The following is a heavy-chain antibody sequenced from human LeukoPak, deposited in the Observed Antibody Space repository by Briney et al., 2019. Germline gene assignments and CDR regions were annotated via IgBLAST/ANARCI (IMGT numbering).Heavy chain of an antibody. J-gene: IGHJ3*02. D-gene: IGHD3-22*01. Sequence: SVKISCKASGGTFSSYAISWVRQAPGQGLEWMGGIIPIFGTANYAQKFQGRVTITADESTSTAYMELSSLRSEDTAVYYCARGASSGDAFDIWGQGTMVTVSS. CDR2: IIPIFGTA. CDR1: GGTFSSYA. CDR3: ARGASSGDAFDI. V-gene: IGHV1-69*01.